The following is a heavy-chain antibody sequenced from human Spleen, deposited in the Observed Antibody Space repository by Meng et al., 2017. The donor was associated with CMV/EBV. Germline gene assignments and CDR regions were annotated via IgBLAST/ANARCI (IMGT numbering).Heavy chain of an antibody. CDR3: WSPDYYDSSGYFDY. CDR1: TFSNAW. D-gene: IGHD3-22*01. V-gene: IGHV3-15*01. J-gene: IGHJ4*02. CDR2: IKSKTDGGTT. Sequence: TFSNAWMSWVRQDPGKGLEWVGRIKSKTDGGTTDYAAPVKGRFTISRDDSKNTLYLQMNSLKTEDTAVYYCWSPDYYDSSGYFDYWGQGTLVTVSS.